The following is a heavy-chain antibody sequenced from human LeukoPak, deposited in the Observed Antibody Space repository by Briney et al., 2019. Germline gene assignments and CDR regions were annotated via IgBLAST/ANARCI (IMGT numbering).Heavy chain of an antibody. V-gene: IGHV4-59*02. Sequence: PAETLSLTCTVSGGSVSYYYWSWIRHPPGKGLEWIGYIYYSGSTDYNPSLKSRVTISIDTANNQFSLELTSVTAADTAAYYCARDGKISPYSGMDVWGQGITVTVSS. CDR3: ARDGKISPYSGMDV. D-gene: IGHD1-26*01. J-gene: IGHJ6*02. CDR2: IYYSGST. CDR1: GGSVSYYY.